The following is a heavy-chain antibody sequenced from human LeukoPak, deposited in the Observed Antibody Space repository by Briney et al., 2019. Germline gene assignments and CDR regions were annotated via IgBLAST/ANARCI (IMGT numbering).Heavy chain of an antibody. CDR2: MNPNSGNT. V-gene: IGHV1-8*02. J-gene: IGHJ4*02. Sequence: ASVKVSCKASGYTFTGYYMHWVRQAPGQGLEWMGWMNPNSGNTGYAQKFQGRVTMTRNTSISTAYMELSSLRSEDTTVYYCARGQLSGSYEQAHWGQGTLVTVSS. D-gene: IGHD1-26*01. CDR1: GYTFTGYY. CDR3: ARGQLSGSYEQAH.